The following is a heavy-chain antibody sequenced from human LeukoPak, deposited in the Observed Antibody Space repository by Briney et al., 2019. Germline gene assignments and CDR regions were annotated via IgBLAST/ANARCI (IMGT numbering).Heavy chain of an antibody. CDR1: GFTFSIYA. D-gene: IGHD3-3*01. CDR2: ISGSGGTT. Sequence: GGSVRLFCAASGFTFSIYAMSWVRQAPGKGLECVSDISGSGGTTYYADSVKGRFTISRDNSKNTLYLPMDSLKTEDTAVYYSTTEGVGGGAFDIWGQGTMVIVSS. CDR3: TTEGVGGGAFDI. J-gene: IGHJ3*02. V-gene: IGHV3-23*01.